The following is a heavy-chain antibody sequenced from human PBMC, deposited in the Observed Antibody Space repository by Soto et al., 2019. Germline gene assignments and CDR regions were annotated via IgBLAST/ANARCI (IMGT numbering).Heavy chain of an antibody. V-gene: IGHV2-5*01. Sequence: QITLKESGPTLVKPTQTLTLTCTFSGFARSTSGVGVGWIRQSPGKAMEWVALIYCNDDKRYSPSLKSRLTIAKDTSKNQVFLTMTNMDPVDTATYYCAHTLSSADYVSWYFDLWGRGTLVTVSS. J-gene: IGHJ2*01. CDR1: GFARSTSGVG. CDR3: AHTLSSADYVSWYFDL. D-gene: IGHD3-16*01. CDR2: IYCNDDK.